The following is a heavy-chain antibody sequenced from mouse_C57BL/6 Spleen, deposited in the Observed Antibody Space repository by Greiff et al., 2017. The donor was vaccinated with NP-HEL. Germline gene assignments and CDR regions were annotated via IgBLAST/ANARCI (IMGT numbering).Heavy chain of an antibody. D-gene: IGHD1-1*01. CDR2: IHPNSGST. CDR1: GYTFTSYW. Sequence: QVQLKQPGAELVKPGASVKLSCKASGYTFTSYWMHWVKQRPGQGLEWIGMIHPNSGSTNYNEKFKSKATLTVDKSSSTAYMQLSSLTSEDSAVYYCAREGITTVGGDYWGQGTTLTVSS. CDR3: AREGITTVGGDY. V-gene: IGHV1-64*01. J-gene: IGHJ2*01.